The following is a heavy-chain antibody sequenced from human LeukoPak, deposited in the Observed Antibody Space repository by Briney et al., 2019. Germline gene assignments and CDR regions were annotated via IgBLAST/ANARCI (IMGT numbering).Heavy chain of an antibody. CDR1: GYTFTGYY. Sequence: ASVKVSCKASGYTFTGYYMHWVRQAPGQGLEWMGWINPNSGGTNYAQKFQGRVTMTRDTSISTAYMELSRLRSDDTAVYYCARSIAVAGTPHYYYYYYMDVWGKGTTVTVSS. CDR2: INPNSGGT. D-gene: IGHD6-19*01. CDR3: ARSIAVAGTPHYYYYYYMDV. V-gene: IGHV1-2*02. J-gene: IGHJ6*03.